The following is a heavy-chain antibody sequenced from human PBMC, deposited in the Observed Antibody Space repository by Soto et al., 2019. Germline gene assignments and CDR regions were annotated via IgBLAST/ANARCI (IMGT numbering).Heavy chain of an antibody. D-gene: IGHD3-10*01. CDR2: IYYSGST. CDR3: AGEDGSDWFDP. Sequence: SETLSLTCTVSGGSISSYYWSWIRQPPGKGLEWIGYIYYSGSTNYNPSLKSRVTISVDTSKNQFSLKLSSVTAADTAVYYCAGEDGSDWFDPWGQGTLVTVSS. CDR1: GGSISSYY. V-gene: IGHV4-59*01. J-gene: IGHJ5*02.